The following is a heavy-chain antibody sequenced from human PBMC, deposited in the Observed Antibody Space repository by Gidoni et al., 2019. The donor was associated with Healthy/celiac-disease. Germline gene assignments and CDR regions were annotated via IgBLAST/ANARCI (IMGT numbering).Heavy chain of an antibody. CDR1: SSYA. D-gene: IGHD3-10*01. Sequence: SSYAISWVRQAPGQGLEWMGGIIPIFGTANYAQKFQGRVTITADESTSTAYMELSSLRSEDTAVYYCARGLLWSLDYWGQGTLVTVSS. CDR3: ARGLLWSLDY. J-gene: IGHJ4*02. V-gene: IGHV1-69*01. CDR2: IIPIFGTA.